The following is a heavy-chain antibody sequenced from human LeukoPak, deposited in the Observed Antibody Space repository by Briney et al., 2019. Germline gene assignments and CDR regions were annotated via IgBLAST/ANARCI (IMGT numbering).Heavy chain of an antibody. CDR2: FDPEDGET. CDR3: ATITMSKMRAFTVTDY. J-gene: IGHJ4*02. V-gene: IGHV1-24*01. D-gene: IGHD4-17*01. Sequence: ASVKVSCKVSGYTLTELSMHWVRQAPGKGLEWMGGFDPEDGETIYAQKFQGRVTMTEDTSTDTAYMELSSLRSEDTAVYYCATITMSKMRAFTVTDYWGQGTLVTVSS. CDR1: GYTLTELS.